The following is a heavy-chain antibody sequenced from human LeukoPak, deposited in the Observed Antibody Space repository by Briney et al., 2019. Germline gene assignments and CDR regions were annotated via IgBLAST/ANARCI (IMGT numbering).Heavy chain of an antibody. CDR1: GFTFDDYA. Sequence: GGSLRLSCAASGFTFDDYAMHWVGQAPGKGLEWVSGISWNSGSIGYADSVKGRFTISRDNAKNSLYLQMNSLRAEDTALYYCAKDPTRDSSSPRWDFDYWGQGTLVTVSS. CDR2: ISWNSGSI. J-gene: IGHJ4*02. D-gene: IGHD6-13*01. V-gene: IGHV3-9*01. CDR3: AKDPTRDSSSPRWDFDY.